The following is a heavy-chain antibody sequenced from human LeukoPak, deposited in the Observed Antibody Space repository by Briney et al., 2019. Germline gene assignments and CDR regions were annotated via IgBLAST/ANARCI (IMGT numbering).Heavy chain of an antibody. CDR3: ARGGYSSGYYWVFDY. CDR2: MNPNSGNT. J-gene: IGHJ4*02. D-gene: IGHD3-22*01. CDR1: GYTFTSYD. V-gene: IGHV1-8*01. Sequence: ASVKVSCKASGYTFTSYDINWVRQATGQGLEWMRWMNPNSGNTGYAQKFQGRVTMTRNTSISTAYMELSSLRSEDTAVYYCARGGYSSGYYWVFDYWGQGTLVTVSS.